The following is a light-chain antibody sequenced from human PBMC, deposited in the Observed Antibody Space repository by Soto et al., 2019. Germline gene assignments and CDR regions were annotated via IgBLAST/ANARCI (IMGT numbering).Light chain of an antibody. V-gene: IGKV1-39*01. Sequence: QMTQSPSSLFASVGDRVTITCRASQSTSSHLNWYQQKVGQTPRLLIYAASTLQSEVPPRFSGSGSGTEFTLTISGLQREDFATYYCQQSHSAPLTFGGGTK. CDR2: AAS. CDR1: QSTSSH. J-gene: IGKJ4*01. CDR3: QQSHSAPLT.